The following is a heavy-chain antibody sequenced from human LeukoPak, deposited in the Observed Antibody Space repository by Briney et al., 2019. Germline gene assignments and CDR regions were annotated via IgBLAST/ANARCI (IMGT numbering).Heavy chain of an antibody. V-gene: IGHV4-39*01. J-gene: IGHJ4*02. Sequence: KSSETLSLTCTVSGGSISSSSYYWGWIRQPPGKGLEWIGSIYYSGSTYYNPSLKSRVTISVDTSKNQFSLKLSSVTAADTAVYYCARLDEGVDYWGQGTLVTVSS. CDR1: GGSISSSSYY. CDR2: IYYSGST. CDR3: ARLDEGVDY.